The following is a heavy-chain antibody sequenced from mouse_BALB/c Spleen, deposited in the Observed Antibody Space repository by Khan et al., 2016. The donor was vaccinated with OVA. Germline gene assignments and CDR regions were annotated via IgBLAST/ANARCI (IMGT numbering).Heavy chain of an antibody. CDR2: IWGGGGT. V-gene: IGHV2-6-4*01. CDR3: ARSYYRYDGYYAMDY. Sequence: VELVESGPGLVAPSQSLSITCTVSGFSLSRYNIHWVRQPPGKGLDWMGMIWGGGGTDYNSTLKSRLSISKDNSKSQAFLKMNRLQSDYTAMYYCARSYYRYDGYYAMDYWGQGTSVTVSS. CDR1: GFSLSRYN. D-gene: IGHD2-14*01. J-gene: IGHJ4*01.